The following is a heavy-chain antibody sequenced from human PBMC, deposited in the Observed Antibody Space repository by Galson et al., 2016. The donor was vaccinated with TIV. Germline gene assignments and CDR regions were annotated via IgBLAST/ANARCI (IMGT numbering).Heavy chain of an antibody. CDR1: GFTFSSHA. V-gene: IGHV3-23*01. J-gene: IGHJ3*01. Sequence: SLRLSCAASGFTFSSHAMHWVRQAPGKGLEWVSGIVGTGGTTYYADSVKGRFSISRDNSKNTLYLQMNSLRGEDTALYYCTRRKNYGGDAFDLWGQGTLVTVSS. CDR2: IVGTGGTT. D-gene: IGHD4-23*01. CDR3: TRRKNYGGDAFDL.